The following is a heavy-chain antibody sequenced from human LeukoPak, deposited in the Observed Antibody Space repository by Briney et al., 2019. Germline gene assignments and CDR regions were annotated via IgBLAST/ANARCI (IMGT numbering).Heavy chain of an antibody. V-gene: IGHV3-23*01. J-gene: IGHJ4*02. CDR3: AKVGPQLRFLEWLLFINFDY. D-gene: IGHD3-3*01. CDR2: ISGSGGST. CDR1: GFTFSSYA. Sequence: GGSLRLSCAASGFTFSSYAMSWVRQAPGKGLEWVSAISGSGGSTYYADSVKGRFTISRDNSKNTLYLQTNSLRAEDTAVYYCAKVGPQLRFLEWLLFINFDYWGQGTLVTVSS.